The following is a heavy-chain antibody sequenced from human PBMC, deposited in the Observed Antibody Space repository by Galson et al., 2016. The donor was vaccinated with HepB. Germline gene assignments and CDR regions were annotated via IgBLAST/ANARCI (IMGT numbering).Heavy chain of an antibody. V-gene: IGHV3-30-3*01. CDR1: GFTFSNFV. CDR3: ARALRDPEEH. Sequence: SLRLSCAASGFTFSNFVAHWMRQAPGKGPEWVAVIATDGSVRYSADSVKGRFTISRDNSKNTVYLPMDGLRVDDTALYDCARALRDPEEHWGQGTLVTVSS. J-gene: IGHJ1*01. CDR2: IATDGSVR.